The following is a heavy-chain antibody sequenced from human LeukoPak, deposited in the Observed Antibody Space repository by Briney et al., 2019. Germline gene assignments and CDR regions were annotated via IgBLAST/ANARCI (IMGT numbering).Heavy chain of an antibody. V-gene: IGHV3-53*01. D-gene: IGHD2-15*01. J-gene: IGHJ4*02. Sequence: GGSLRLSCAASGFTVSSNYMTWVRQAPGKGLEWVSIIYSGGPKYYADSVKGRFTISRDNSKNTLYLQMNSLRAEDTAVYYCAKDLGIVVVAATSFDYWGQGTLVTVSS. CDR1: GFTVSSNY. CDR2: IYSGGPK. CDR3: AKDLGIVVVAATSFDY.